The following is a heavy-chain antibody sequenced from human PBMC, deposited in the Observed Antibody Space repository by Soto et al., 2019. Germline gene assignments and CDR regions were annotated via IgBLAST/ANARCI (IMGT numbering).Heavy chain of an antibody. V-gene: IGHV3-30*18. Sequence: GGSLRLSCAASGFTFSSYGMHWVRQAPGKGLEWVAVISYDGSNKYYADSAKGRFTISRDNSKNTLYLQMNSLRAEDTAVYYCAKDSGVAASLDYWGQATLVTVSS. D-gene: IGHD2-15*01. CDR1: GFTFSSYG. CDR2: ISYDGSNK. J-gene: IGHJ4*02. CDR3: AKDSGVAASLDY.